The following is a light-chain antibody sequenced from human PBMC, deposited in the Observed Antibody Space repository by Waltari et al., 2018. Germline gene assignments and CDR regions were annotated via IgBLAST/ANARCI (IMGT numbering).Light chain of an antibody. CDR3: QTWGMNIQV. Sequence: QLVLTQSPSASASLGASVKLTCTRTGEYSDYAIAWHQQQPGKGPRYLMNVNSDGSHDKADGLPERFSGSRAGAGRYLIIARLPSDDEADYFCQTWGMNIQVFGGGTRLTVL. CDR1: GEYSDYA. J-gene: IGLJ3*02. V-gene: IGLV4-69*01. CDR2: VNSDGSH.